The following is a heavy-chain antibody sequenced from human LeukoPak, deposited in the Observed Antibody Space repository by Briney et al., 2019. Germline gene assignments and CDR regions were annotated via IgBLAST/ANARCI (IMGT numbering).Heavy chain of an antibody. CDR1: GFTLSNYA. CDR3: AKDPRGYYYGMDV. D-gene: IGHD3-10*01. CDR2: IRGSGDST. J-gene: IGHJ6*04. V-gene: IGHV3-23*01. Sequence: NPGGSLRLSCAASGFTLSNYAMSWVRHAPGRWLECLSSIRGSGDSTYYADCVKGRLTISRDNSKNRLYRQMNGLRAEDTAVYYCAKDPRGYYYGMDVWSKGSTVTVSS.